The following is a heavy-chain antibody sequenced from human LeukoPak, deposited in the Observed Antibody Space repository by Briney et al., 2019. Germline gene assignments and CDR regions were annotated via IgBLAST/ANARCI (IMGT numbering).Heavy chain of an antibody. CDR2: ISWNSGSI. CDR3: AKDIGAAAGGYYYGMDV. V-gene: IGHV3-9*01. CDR1: GFTFSSYA. Sequence: GGSLRLSCAASGFTFSSYAMHWVRQAPGKGLEWVSGISWNSGSIGYADSVKGRFTISRDNAKNSLYLQMNSLRAEDTALYYCAKDIGAAAGGYYYGMDVWGQGTTVTVSS. D-gene: IGHD6-13*01. J-gene: IGHJ6*02.